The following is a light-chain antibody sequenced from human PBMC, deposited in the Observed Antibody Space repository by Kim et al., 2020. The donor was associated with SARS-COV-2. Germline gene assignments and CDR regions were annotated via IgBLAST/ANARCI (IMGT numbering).Light chain of an antibody. CDR2: GNT. V-gene: IGLV1-40*01. CDR3: QSYDSSHVI. Sequence: PGQRVPITGTGSSSNIGIRYEVHWYQQLPGRAPKLLIYGNTNRPSGVPDRFSVSTSGTSVSLAITGLQAEDEADYYCQSYDSSHVIFGGGTQLTVL. CDR1: SSNIGIRYE. J-gene: IGLJ2*01.